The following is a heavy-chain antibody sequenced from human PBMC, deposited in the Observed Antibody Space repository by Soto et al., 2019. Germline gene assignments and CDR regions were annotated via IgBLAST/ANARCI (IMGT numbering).Heavy chain of an antibody. D-gene: IGHD1-26*01. CDR3: ARHLSTSGSYRYSFDY. V-gene: IGHV4-59*01. J-gene: IGHJ4*02. CDR2: IYYSGST. CDR1: GGSISSYY. Sequence: SETLSLTCTVSGGSISSYYWSWIRQPPGKGLEWIGYIYYSGSTNYNPSLKSRVTISVDTSKNQFSLKLSSVTAAETAVYYCARHLSTSGSYRYSFDYWGQGTLVTVSS.